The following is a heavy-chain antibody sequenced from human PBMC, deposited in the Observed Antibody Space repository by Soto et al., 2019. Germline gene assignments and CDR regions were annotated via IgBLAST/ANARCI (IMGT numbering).Heavy chain of an antibody. V-gene: IGHV4-59*01. CDR3: ARDVSDILTEYYFDY. CDR1: GGSISSYY. J-gene: IGHJ4*02. Sequence: ASETLSLTCTVSGGSISSYYWSWIRQPPGKGLEWIGYIYYSGSTNYNPSLKSRVTISVDTSKNQFSLKLSSVTAADTAVFYCARDVSDILTEYYFDYWGQGTLVTVSS. CDR2: IYYSGST. D-gene: IGHD3-9*01.